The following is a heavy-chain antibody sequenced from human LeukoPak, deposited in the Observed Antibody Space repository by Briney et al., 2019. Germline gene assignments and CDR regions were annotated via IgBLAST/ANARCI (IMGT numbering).Heavy chain of an antibody. J-gene: IGHJ5*02. CDR2: IYYSGST. V-gene: IGHV4-59*12. D-gene: IGHD5-18*01. CDR1: GASITSYY. Sequence: PSESLSLTCTVSGASITSYYWSWIRQPPGKGLEWIGNIYYSGSTNYNPSLKSRVTISVDTPKNQFALKLSSVTAADTAVYYCARGRYRFDPWGQGTRVTVSS. CDR3: ARGRYRFDP.